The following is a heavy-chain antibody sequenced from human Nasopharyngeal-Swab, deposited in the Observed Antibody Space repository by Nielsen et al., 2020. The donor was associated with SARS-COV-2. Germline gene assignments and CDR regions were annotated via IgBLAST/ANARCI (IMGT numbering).Heavy chain of an antibody. CDR1: GFTFSSYS. V-gene: IGHV3-21*01. CDR3: ARDAGLRFLEWTPHLDL. D-gene: IGHD3-3*01. J-gene: IGHJ5*02. CDR2: ISSSSSYI. Sequence: GESLKISCAASGFTFSSYSMNWVRKAPGKGLEWVSSISSSSSYIYYADSVKGRFTICRDNAKKSLYLQMNSLRAEDTAVYYCARDAGLRFLEWTPHLDLWVLLSLVTLSS.